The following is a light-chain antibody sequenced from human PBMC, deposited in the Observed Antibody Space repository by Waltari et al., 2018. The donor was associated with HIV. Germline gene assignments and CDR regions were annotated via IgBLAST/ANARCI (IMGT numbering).Light chain of an antibody. CDR2: AAS. V-gene: IGKV1-39*01. CDR3: QQFYSTTRT. J-gene: IGKJ1*01. CDR1: QNISSY. Sequence: LQITHSPSSLSSSVGARVTITCRARQNISSYLNWYQQKPGKAPKLLIYAASSLQSGVPSRFSGSGSGTDFTLTISSLQPEDFAMYYCQQFYSTTRTFGQGTKVEIK.